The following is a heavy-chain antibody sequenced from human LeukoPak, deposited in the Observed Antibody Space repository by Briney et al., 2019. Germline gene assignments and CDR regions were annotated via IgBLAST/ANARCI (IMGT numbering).Heavy chain of an antibody. D-gene: IGHD3-3*01. Sequence: KPSETLSLTCAVYGGSSSGYYWSWIRQPPGKGLEWIGEINHSGSTNYNPSLKSRVTISVDTSKNQFSLKLSSVTAADTAVYYCARGWVTIFGVVSGPDYWGQGTLVTVSS. CDR1: GGSSSGYY. V-gene: IGHV4-34*01. CDR3: ARGWVTIFGVVSGPDY. J-gene: IGHJ4*02. CDR2: INHSGST.